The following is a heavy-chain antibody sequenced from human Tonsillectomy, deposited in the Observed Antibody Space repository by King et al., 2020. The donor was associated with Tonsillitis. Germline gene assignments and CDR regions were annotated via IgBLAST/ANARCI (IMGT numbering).Heavy chain of an antibody. CDR1: GGSIHSGGYY. V-gene: IGHV4-31*03. CDR2: IYYSGGT. J-gene: IGHJ4*02. Sequence: VQLQESGPGLVKPSQTLSPPFTVSGGSIHSGGYYWSWIRQHPGQGREWIGYIYYSGGTYHNPSLTGRVTIAVDTSKNQFSLKLSSVTAADTAVYYCAREAQQWPQFDYWGQGTLVTVSS. D-gene: IGHD6-19*01. CDR3: AREAQQWPQFDY.